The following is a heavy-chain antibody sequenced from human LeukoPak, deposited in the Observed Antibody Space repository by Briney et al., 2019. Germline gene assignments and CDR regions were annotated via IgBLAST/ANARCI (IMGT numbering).Heavy chain of an antibody. V-gene: IGHV3-7*01. Sequence: GGSLRLSCGASGFSFTTAWMSWVRQAPGKGLEWVANIKQDGSEKYYVDSVKGRFTISRDNAKNSLYLQMNSLRAEDTAVYYCARDGYSSGWYVGDAFDIWGQGTMVTVSS. J-gene: IGHJ3*02. CDR1: GFSFTTAW. D-gene: IGHD6-19*01. CDR2: IKQDGSEK. CDR3: ARDGYSSGWYVGDAFDI.